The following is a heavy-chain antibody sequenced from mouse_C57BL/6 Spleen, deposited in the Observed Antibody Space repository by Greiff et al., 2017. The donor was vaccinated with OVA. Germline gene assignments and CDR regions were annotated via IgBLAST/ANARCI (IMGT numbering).Heavy chain of an antibody. Sequence: EVKVEESGAGLVKPGGSLKLSCAASGFTFSSYAMSWVRQTPEKRLEWVAYISSGGDYIYYADTVKGRFTISRDNARNTLYLQMSSLKSEDTAMYYCTREDYGNYAGYFDYWGQGTTLTVSS. D-gene: IGHD2-1*01. CDR2: ISSGGDYI. J-gene: IGHJ2*01. CDR3: TREDYGNYAGYFDY. CDR1: GFTFSSYA. V-gene: IGHV5-9-1*02.